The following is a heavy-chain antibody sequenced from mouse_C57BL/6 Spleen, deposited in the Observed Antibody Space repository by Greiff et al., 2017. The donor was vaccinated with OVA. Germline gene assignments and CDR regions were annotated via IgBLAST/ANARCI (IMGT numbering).Heavy chain of an antibody. CDR1: GYTFTSYW. J-gene: IGHJ1*03. Sequence: QVQLQQPGAELVRPGSSVKLSCKASGYTFTSYWMHWVKPRPIQGLEWIGNIDPSDSETHYNQKFKDKATLTVDKSSSTAYMQLSSLTSEDSAVYYCARRNGYDQYFDVWGTGTTVTVSS. V-gene: IGHV1-52*01. CDR3: ARRNGYDQYFDV. D-gene: IGHD2-2*01. CDR2: IDPSDSET.